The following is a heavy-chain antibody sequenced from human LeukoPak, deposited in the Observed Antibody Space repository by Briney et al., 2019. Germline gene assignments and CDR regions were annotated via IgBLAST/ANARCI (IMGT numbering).Heavy chain of an antibody. V-gene: IGHV4-59*01. D-gene: IGHD7-27*01. CDR2: IYYSGTT. Sequence: SETLSLTCTVSGGSISSDYWSWIRQSPGKGLEWIGYIYYSGTTSYNPSLKSRVTISLDTSKNQFSLKLSSVTAADTAVYYCARGANWGSPDYWGQGTLVTVSS. CDR3: ARGANWGSPDY. CDR1: GGSISSDY. J-gene: IGHJ4*02.